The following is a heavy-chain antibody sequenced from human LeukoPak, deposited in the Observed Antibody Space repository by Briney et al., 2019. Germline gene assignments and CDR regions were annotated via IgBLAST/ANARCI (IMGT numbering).Heavy chain of an antibody. V-gene: IGHV4-59*12. J-gene: IGHJ4*02. Sequence: SETLSLTCTVSGGSISSYYWSWIRQPPGKGLEWIGYIYYSGSTYYNPSLKSRVTISVDTSKNQFSLKLSSVTAADTAVYYCARPALYCGGDCPPPDWGQGTLVTVSS. D-gene: IGHD2-21*02. CDR3: ARPALYCGGDCPPPD. CDR2: IYYSGST. CDR1: GGSISSYY.